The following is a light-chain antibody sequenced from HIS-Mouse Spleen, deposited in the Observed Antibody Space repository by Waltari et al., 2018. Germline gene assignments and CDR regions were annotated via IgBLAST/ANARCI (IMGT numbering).Light chain of an antibody. V-gene: IGLV3-19*01. J-gene: IGLJ2*01. CDR3: NSRDSSGNHVV. CDR1: SPRSCY. CDR2: GKN. Sequence: SSELPPDLAVSVALGQTVRITCQGDSPRSCYARWYQQKPGQAPVLVIYGKNNRPSGIPDRFSGSSSGNTASLTITGAQAEDEADYYCNSRDSSGNHVVFSGGTKLTVL.